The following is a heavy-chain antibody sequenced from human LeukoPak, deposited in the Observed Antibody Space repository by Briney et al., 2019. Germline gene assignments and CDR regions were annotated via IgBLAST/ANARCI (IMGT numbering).Heavy chain of an antibody. Sequence: SETLSLTCTVSGGSISSHYWSWIRQPPGKGLEWIGYIYYSGSTNYNPSLRSRVTISVDTSKNQFSLKLSSVTAADTAVYYCARGSLAAADTVYNRFDPWGQGTLVTVSS. V-gene: IGHV4-59*11. D-gene: IGHD6-13*01. J-gene: IGHJ5*02. CDR2: IYYSGST. CDR3: ARGSLAAADTVYNRFDP. CDR1: GGSISSHY.